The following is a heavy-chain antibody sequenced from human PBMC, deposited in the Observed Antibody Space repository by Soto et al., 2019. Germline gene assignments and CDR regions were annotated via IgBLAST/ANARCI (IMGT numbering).Heavy chain of an antibody. J-gene: IGHJ4*02. CDR1: GFSFTAYV. CDR3: VRAGSGWSFDY. CDR2: INAGNGDT. D-gene: IGHD6-19*01. Sequence: ASVKLSCKASGFSFTAYVIHWVRQAPGQRLEWMGWINAGNGDTKYPQKFQGRVTISRDTSASTAYMELSSLRSEDTTVYFCVRAGSGWSFDYWGQGTLVTVSS. V-gene: IGHV1-3*01.